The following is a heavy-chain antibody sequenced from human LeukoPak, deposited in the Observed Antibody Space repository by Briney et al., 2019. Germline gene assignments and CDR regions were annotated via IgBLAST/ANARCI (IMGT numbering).Heavy chain of an antibody. D-gene: IGHD6-13*01. J-gene: IGHJ4*02. CDR3: AKDISGVAAAVVSFDY. CDR2: ISWNSGSI. V-gene: IGHV3-9*01. CDR1: GFTFDDYA. Sequence: GGSLRLSCAASGFTFDDYAMHWVRQAPGKGLEWVSGISWNSGSIGYADSVKGRFTISRDNAKNSLYLQMNSLRAEDTALYYRAKDISGVAAAVVSFDYWGQGTLVTVSS.